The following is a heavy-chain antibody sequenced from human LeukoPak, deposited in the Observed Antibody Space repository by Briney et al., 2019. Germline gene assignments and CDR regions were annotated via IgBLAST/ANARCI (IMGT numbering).Heavy chain of an antibody. CDR3: ARVTFDL. Sequence: GGSLRLSCAASGFIFSDYYMGWIRQAPGKGLEWVSIIYSGGSTYYADSVKGRFTISRDISKNTLYLQMNSLRAEDTAVYHCARVTFDLWGRGTLVTVSS. J-gene: IGHJ2*01. D-gene: IGHD3-10*01. CDR1: GFIFSDYY. V-gene: IGHV3-66*01. CDR2: IYSGGST.